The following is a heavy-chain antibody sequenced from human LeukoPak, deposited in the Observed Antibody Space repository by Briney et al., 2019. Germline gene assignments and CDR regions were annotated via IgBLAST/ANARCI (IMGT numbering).Heavy chain of an antibody. J-gene: IGHJ3*02. D-gene: IGHD3-3*01. V-gene: IGHV3-21*01. CDR2: ISSSSSYI. CDR1: GFTFSSYS. CDR3: ARDYESRTNYDPRQGDAFDI. Sequence: PGGSLRLSCAASGFTFSSYSMNWVRQAPGKGLEWVSSISSSSSYIYYADSVKGRFTISRDNAKNSLYLQMNSLRAEDTAVYYCARDYESRTNYDPRQGDAFDIWGQGTMVTVSS.